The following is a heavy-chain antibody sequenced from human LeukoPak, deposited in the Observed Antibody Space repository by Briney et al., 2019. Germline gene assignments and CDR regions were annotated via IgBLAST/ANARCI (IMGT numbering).Heavy chain of an antibody. CDR2: INPNSGGT. Sequence: ASVKVSCKASGYTFTGYYMHWVRQAPGQGLEWMGWINPNSGGTNYAQKFQGRVTMTRDTSISTAYMELNRLKSDDTAVYYCARETITMIVPGTFDIWGQGTMVTVSS. V-gene: IGHV1-2*02. CDR1: GYTFTGYY. D-gene: IGHD3-22*01. J-gene: IGHJ3*02. CDR3: ARETITMIVPGTFDI.